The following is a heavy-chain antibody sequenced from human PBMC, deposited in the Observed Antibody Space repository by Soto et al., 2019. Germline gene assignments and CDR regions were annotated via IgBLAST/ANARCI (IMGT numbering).Heavy chain of an antibody. CDR1: GYTFTSYG. D-gene: IGHD3-10*01. CDR3: ARDVVVRGIFWFDP. CDR2: ISAYNGNT. V-gene: IGHV1-18*01. Sequence: GASVKVPCKAFGYTFTSYGISWGRQAPEQGLEWMGWISAYNGNTNYAQKLQGRVTMTTDTSTSTAYMELRSLRSDDTAVYYRARDVVVRGIFWFDPWGQGTLVTVSS. J-gene: IGHJ5*02.